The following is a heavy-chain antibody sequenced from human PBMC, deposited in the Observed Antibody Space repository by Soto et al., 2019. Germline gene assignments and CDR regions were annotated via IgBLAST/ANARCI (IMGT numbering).Heavy chain of an antibody. J-gene: IGHJ4*02. V-gene: IGHV3-23*01. CDR1: GFTFSSFS. Sequence: GGSLRLSCAASGFTFSSFSLSWVRQAPGKGLEWVSGISGLGGSIYYADSVKGRFTISRDNSKNTLYLQMNSPRAEDTAVYYCSKSNGDTWERYFFDFWGQGTLVTVSS. CDR3: SKSNGDTWERYFFDF. D-gene: IGHD1-26*01. CDR2: ISGLGGSI.